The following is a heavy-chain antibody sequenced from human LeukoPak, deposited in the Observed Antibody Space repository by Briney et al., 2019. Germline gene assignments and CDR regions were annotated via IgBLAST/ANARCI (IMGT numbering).Heavy chain of an antibody. Sequence: QPAGSLRLSCAASGFTFSSYWMSWVRQAPVKGLEWVANINQDGSEKYYVDSVKGRFTISRDNGRSSLFLQMNSLRVEDTAVYYCARDRHGDTGDWSFDLWGRGTLVTVSS. J-gene: IGHJ2*01. D-gene: IGHD4-17*01. CDR2: INQDGSEK. CDR1: GFTFSSYW. V-gene: IGHV3-7*01. CDR3: ARDRHGDTGDWSFDL.